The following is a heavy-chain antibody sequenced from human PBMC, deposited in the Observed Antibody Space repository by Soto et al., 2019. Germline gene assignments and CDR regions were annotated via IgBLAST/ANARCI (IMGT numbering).Heavy chain of an antibody. J-gene: IGHJ5*02. V-gene: IGHV1-58*01. CDR3: AAPGSILDSSGYNL. D-gene: IGHD3-22*01. Sequence: GASVKVSCKASGFTFTSSAVQWVRQARGQRLEWIGWIVVGSGNTNYAQKFQERVTITRDMSTSTAYMELSSLRSEDTAVYYCAAPGSILDSSGYNLWGQGTLVTVSS. CDR1: GFTFTSSA. CDR2: IVVGSGNT.